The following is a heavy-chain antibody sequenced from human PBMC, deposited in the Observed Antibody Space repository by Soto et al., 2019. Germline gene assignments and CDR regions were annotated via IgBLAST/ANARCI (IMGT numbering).Heavy chain of an antibody. CDR1: GYILSDYC. CDR2: MKPDDGGP. Sequence: ASVKVSCKSSGYILSDYCIHWVLQAPGQGLEWLGWMKPDDGGPNYAQNFQGRVIMTRDTSTDTDYMELTRLTSDGTAVYFCVRDLRRQWRRLDPESYTGMDVWGQGTTVTVSS. CDR3: VRDLRRQWRRLDPESYTGMDV. J-gene: IGHJ6*02. D-gene: IGHD5-12*01. V-gene: IGHV1-2*02.